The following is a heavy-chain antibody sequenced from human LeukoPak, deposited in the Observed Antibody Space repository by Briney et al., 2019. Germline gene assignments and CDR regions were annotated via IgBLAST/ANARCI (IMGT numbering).Heavy chain of an antibody. CDR2: ISGSGGST. CDR3: AKGVKWLRSDYFDY. D-gene: IGHD5-12*01. Sequence: GGSLRLSWAASGFIFNSFAMSWVRQAPGKGLEWVSVISGSGGSTNYADSVKGRFTISRANSKNTLYLQVNSLRAEDTAVYYCAKGVKWLRSDYFDYWGQGTLVTVSA. J-gene: IGHJ4*02. CDR1: GFIFNSFA. V-gene: IGHV3-23*01.